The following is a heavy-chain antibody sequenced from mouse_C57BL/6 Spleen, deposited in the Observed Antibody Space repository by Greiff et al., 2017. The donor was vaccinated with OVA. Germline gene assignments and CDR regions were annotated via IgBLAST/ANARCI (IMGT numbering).Heavy chain of an antibody. CDR2: IYPGDGDT. V-gene: IGHV1-82*01. Sequence: QVQLQQSGPELVKPGASVKISCKASGYAFSSSWMNWVKQRPGKGLEWIGRIYPGDGDTNYNGKFKGKATLTADKSSSTAYMQLSSLTSEDSAVYLCATDGYPYAMDYWGQGTSVTVSS. CDR1: GYAFSSSW. J-gene: IGHJ4*01. D-gene: IGHD2-3*01. CDR3: ATDGYPYAMDY.